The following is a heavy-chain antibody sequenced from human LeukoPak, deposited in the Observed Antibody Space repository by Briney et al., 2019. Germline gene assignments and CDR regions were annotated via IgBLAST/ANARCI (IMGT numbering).Heavy chain of an antibody. V-gene: IGHV4-39*01. D-gene: IGHD5-24*01. CDR1: GGSISSSSYY. CDR3: ARDRTDGNNWVAPFDI. CDR2: MFYSGNT. Sequence: SETLSLTCSVSGGSISSSSYYWHWIRQPPGKGLEWIGNMFYSGNTYYNPSLKSRVSISVDASKNQFSLKLSSVTAADTAVYYCARDRTDGNNWVAPFDIWGQGTMVTVSS. J-gene: IGHJ3*02.